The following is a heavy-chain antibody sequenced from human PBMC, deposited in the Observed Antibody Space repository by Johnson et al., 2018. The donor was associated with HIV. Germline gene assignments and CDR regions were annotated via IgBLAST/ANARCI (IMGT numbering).Heavy chain of an antibody. Sequence: VQLVESGGGVVQPGRSLRLSCAASGFTFSSYAMHWVRQAPGKGLEWVAVISYDGSNKYYADSVKGRFTISRDNAKNSLYLQMNSLRAEDTAVYYCASSTIVVIRPYDAFDIWGQGTMVTVSS. CDR2: ISYDGSNK. D-gene: IGHD3-22*01. J-gene: IGHJ3*02. V-gene: IGHV3-30*04. CDR3: ASSTIVVIRPYDAFDI. CDR1: GFTFSSYA.